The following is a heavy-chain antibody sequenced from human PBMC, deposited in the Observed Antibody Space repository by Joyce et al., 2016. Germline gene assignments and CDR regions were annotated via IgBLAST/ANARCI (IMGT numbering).Heavy chain of an antibody. CDR1: GFIFGDYA. D-gene: IGHD2-15*01. V-gene: IGHV3-49*05. CDR2: IRSKAYGGTT. Sequence: EVQLVESGGGLVTPGRSLRLSCKSSGFIFGDYAMNWFRQAPGKGLEWVGVIRSKAYGGTTDYAASVKGRFTSSRDDSKSIAYLQMNSLKTEDTAVYYCTRISDCSGGSCYEGWFDPWGQGTLVTVSS. CDR3: TRISDCSGGSCYEGWFDP. J-gene: IGHJ5*02.